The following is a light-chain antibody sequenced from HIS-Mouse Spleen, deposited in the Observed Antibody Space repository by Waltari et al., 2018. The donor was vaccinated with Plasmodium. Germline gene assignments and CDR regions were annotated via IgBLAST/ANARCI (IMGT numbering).Light chain of an antibody. Sequence: SYELTQPPSVSVSPGQTARITCSGDALPKKYAYWYQQKSGQAPVLVIYQDRKRPSGIPERFSGASSGTMATLTISGAQVEDEADYYCYSTDSSGNHRVFGGGTKLTDL. CDR3: YSTDSSGNHRV. CDR2: QDR. CDR1: ALPKKY. J-gene: IGLJ3*02. V-gene: IGLV3-10*01.